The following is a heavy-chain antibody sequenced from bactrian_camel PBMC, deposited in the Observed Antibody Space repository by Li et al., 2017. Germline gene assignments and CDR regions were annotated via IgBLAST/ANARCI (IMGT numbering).Heavy chain of an antibody. CDR3: TTAALGWAASY. V-gene: IGHV3S36*01. CDR1: GFAFDNYA. CDR2: TSTSGGSL. Sequence: VQLVESGGGLVQPGGSLRLSCEASGFAFDNYAMSWVRQAPGAGLEWVSTTSTSGGSLYYSDSVKGRFTISRDNAKNTVALQIDSLNPEDTGRYYCTTAALGWAASYWGQGTQVTVS. D-gene: IGHD5*01. J-gene: IGHJ4*01.